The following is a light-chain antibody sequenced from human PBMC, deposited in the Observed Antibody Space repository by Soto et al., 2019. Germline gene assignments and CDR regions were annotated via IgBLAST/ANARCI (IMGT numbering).Light chain of an antibody. J-gene: IGKJ3*01. Sequence: EVGLTQSPGTLSLSPGERATLSCRASQTVSSAYLAWYQQRPGQTPRLLIFGASNRATAIPDRFSGSGSGTDFTFTISRLEPEDFAVYYCQHYGGSPGVTFGPGTKVDIK. CDR2: GAS. CDR3: QHYGGSPGVT. V-gene: IGKV3-20*01. CDR1: QTVSSAY.